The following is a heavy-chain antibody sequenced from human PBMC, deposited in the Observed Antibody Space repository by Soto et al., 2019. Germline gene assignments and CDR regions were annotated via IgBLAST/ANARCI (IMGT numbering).Heavy chain of an antibody. CDR2: INYRGST. Sequence: QVQLQESGPGLVRPSQTLSLTCTVSGGSINSGDSYWNWIRQHPEKGLEWIGYINYRGSTFYNPSLKSRIIISVDTSKNQFSLSLSSVTAADTAVYYCAIDAPGVAPYWGQGTLVTVSS. D-gene: IGHD2-15*01. CDR1: GGSINSGDSY. CDR3: AIDAPGVAPY. J-gene: IGHJ4*02. V-gene: IGHV4-31*03.